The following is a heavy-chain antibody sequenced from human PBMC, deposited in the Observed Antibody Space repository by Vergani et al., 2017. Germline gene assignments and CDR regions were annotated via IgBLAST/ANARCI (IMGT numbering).Heavy chain of an antibody. D-gene: IGHD2-21*02. CDR1: GFSFRSNG. CDR2: IRYDGGKT. J-gene: IGHJ4*02. Sequence: QVQLVESGGGVVQPGGSLRLACAASGFSFRSNGMHWVRQARGKGLEWVAFIRYDGGKTYYVDSVKGRFTISRDNSKNTVVLQMNRLRAEDTAVYYCAKMVSVVVTEVAYYFDYWGQGTLVTVSS. V-gene: IGHV3-30*02. CDR3: AKMVSVVVTEVAYYFDY.